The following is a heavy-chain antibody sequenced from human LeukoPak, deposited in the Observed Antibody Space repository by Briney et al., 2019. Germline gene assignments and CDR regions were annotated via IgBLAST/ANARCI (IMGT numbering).Heavy chain of an antibody. CDR3: ARGARLTMVRGVIRYYYMDV. CDR2: INSDGSST. J-gene: IGHJ6*03. CDR1: GFTFSSYW. D-gene: IGHD3-10*01. Sequence: GGSLRLSCAASGFTFSSYWMHWVRQAPGKGLVWVSRINSDGSSTYYADSVKGRFTISRDNSKNTVYLQMNILRAEDTAVYYCARGARLTMVRGVIRYYYMDVWGKGTTVTISS. V-gene: IGHV3-74*01.